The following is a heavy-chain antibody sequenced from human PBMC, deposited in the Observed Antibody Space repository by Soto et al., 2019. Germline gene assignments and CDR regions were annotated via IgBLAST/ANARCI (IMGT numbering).Heavy chain of an antibody. J-gene: IGHJ4*02. CDR3: ARDPPDEEVNPVYQHYDY. CDR2: ISSSSSTI. CDR1: GFTFSSYS. V-gene: IGHV3-48*02. Sequence: GGSLRLSCAASGFTFSSYSMNWVRQAPGKGLEWVSYISSSSSTIYYADSVKGRFTISRDNAKNSVYLQMNSLRDEDTAVYYCARDPPDEEVNPVYQHYDYWGQGTLVTVSS. D-gene: IGHD3-16*01.